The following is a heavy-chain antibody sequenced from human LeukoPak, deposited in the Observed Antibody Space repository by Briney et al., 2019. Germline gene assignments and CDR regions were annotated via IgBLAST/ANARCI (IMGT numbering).Heavy chain of an antibody. CDR1: GGSISSSSCY. V-gene: IGHV4-39*01. D-gene: IGHD6-13*01. Sequence: ASETLSLTCTVSGGSISSSSCYWGWIRQPPGKGLEWIGSIYYSGSTYYNPSLKSRVTISVDTSKNQFSLKLSSVTAADTAVYYCARHADPLRQQLVRGGDYWGQGTLVTVSS. CDR3: ARHADPLRQQLVRGGDY. J-gene: IGHJ4*02. CDR2: IYYSGST.